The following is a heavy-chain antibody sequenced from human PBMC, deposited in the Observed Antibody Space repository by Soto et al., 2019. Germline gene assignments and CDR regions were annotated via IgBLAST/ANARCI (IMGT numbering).Heavy chain of an antibody. J-gene: IGHJ5*02. CDR2: TFVRSQWSN. Sequence: SQTLSLTCAISGDNVSNNTASWRWIRPSPSRGLEWLGRTFVRSQWSNDSAVSVRSRIIINADTSKNQFSLQLNPVTPADTAVYYCAKADTLGPYTGYDFDPWGQGTLVTVSS. CDR3: AKADTLGPYTGYDFDP. D-gene: IGHD5-12*01. CDR1: GDNVSNNTAS. V-gene: IGHV6-1*01.